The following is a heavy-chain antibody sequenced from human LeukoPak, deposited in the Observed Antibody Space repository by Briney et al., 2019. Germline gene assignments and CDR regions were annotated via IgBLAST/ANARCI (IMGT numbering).Heavy chain of an antibody. CDR3: ARESYSSGWYTGTAY. CDR2: IKEDGSEK. Sequence: PGGSLRLSCAASGFTFSSYWMSWVRQAPGKGLEWVANIKEDGSEKYYVDSVKGRFTISRDNAKNSLYLQMSILRADDTAVYYCARESYSSGWYTGTAYWGQGTLVT. J-gene: IGHJ4*02. V-gene: IGHV3-7*01. D-gene: IGHD6-19*01. CDR1: GFTFSSYW.